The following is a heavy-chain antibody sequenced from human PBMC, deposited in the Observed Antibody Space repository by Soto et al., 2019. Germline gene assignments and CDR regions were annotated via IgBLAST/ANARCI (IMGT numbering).Heavy chain of an antibody. V-gene: IGHV1-46*01. CDR2: VNPSGGHT. J-gene: IGHJ4*02. Sequence: QVQLMQYGAEVKKPGASVKVSCKASGDTFTNYYIHWVRQAPGQGLEWMGTVNPSGGHTTYSQNSLGRVTMTRDTSTSTLYLGRTSLPSDDTVVYYCARGRLVVVVTAAFDYWGQGTLVTVSS. CDR3: ARGRLVVVVTAAFDY. D-gene: IGHD2-21*02. CDR1: GDTFTNYY.